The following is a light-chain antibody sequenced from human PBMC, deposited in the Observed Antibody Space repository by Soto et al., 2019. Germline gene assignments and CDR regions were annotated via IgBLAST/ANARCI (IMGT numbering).Light chain of an antibody. J-gene: IGKJ5*01. CDR2: DAS. CDR3: QHSSTALT. CDR1: QSVSSN. V-gene: IGKV3D-15*03. Sequence: ILISQSPSTLSVTPGERATLTCRASQSVSSNLAWYQQKPGPAPRVLIHDASKRATRLPARFGGSGAAAVFLIISSLQRPEFSTLYYHQHSSTALTFAQGTRVEI.